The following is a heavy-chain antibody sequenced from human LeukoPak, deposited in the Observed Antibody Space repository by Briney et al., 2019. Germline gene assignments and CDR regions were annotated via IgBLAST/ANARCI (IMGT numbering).Heavy chain of an antibody. Sequence: ASVKVSCKASGYTFTNYHISWVRQAPGQGLEWMGWISAYNGNTNYAQKFQGRVTMTRDMSTSTVYMELSSLRSEDTAVYYCARGMSYCSGGSCYPPLAFDIWGQGTMVTVSS. CDR1: GYTFTNYH. D-gene: IGHD2-15*01. J-gene: IGHJ3*02. V-gene: IGHV1-18*01. CDR3: ARGMSYCSGGSCYPPLAFDI. CDR2: ISAYNGNT.